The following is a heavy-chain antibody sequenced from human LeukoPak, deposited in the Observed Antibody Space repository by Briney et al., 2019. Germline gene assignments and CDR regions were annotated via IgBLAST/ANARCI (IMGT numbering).Heavy chain of an antibody. Sequence: ASVKVSCKASGYTFTGYYMHWVRQAPAQGLGWMGWINPNSGGTNYAQKFQGRVTMTRDTSISTAYMELSRLRSDDTAVYYCAREVLGWLAFDYWGQGTLVTVSS. CDR2: INPNSGGT. J-gene: IGHJ4*02. D-gene: IGHD3-3*01. CDR3: AREVLGWLAFDY. CDR1: GYTFTGYY. V-gene: IGHV1-2*02.